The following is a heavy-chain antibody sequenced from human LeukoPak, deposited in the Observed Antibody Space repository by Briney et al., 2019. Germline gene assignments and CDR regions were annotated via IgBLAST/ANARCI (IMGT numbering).Heavy chain of an antibody. Sequence: PSETLSLTCTVSGGSISSYYWSWIRQPAGKGLEWIGRISASGSTNYAPSLRSRVTMSVDTSTNQFSLKLSSVTAADTAVYYCATDITWFDPWGRGTLVTVSS. CDR3: ATDITWFDP. CDR2: ISASGST. CDR1: GGSISSYY. V-gene: IGHV4-4*07. J-gene: IGHJ5*02.